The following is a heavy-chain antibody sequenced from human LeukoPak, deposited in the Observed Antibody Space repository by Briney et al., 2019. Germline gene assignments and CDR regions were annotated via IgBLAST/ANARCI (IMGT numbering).Heavy chain of an antibody. V-gene: IGHV1-2*02. J-gene: IGHJ4*02. CDR1: GYTFTAYY. CDR3: VRSSYDSSLRFDDY. D-gene: IGHD3-22*01. CDR2: LNPYSGDT. Sequence: ASVTVSFKASGYTFTAYYLHWVRQAPGQGGEWMGWLNPYSGDTNYAQNFQGRVTMTRDTSINTAYMELSRLRSDDTAVYYCVRSSYDSSLRFDDYWGQGTLVTVSS.